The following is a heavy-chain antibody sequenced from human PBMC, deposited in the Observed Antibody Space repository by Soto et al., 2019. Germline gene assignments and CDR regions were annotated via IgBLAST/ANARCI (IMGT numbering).Heavy chain of an antibody. D-gene: IGHD4-4*01. CDR2: ITSSSSYI. CDR3: ARQTTTLFLY. V-gene: IGHV3-21*01. CDR1: GFTLSGYT. Sequence: GGSLRLSCAASGFTLSGYTMNWVRQAPGKGLEWVSSITSSSSYIYYADSVKGRFTISRDNAKNSLYLQMNSLRAEDTAVYYFARQTTTLFLYSGQAPLGSV. J-gene: IGHJ4*02.